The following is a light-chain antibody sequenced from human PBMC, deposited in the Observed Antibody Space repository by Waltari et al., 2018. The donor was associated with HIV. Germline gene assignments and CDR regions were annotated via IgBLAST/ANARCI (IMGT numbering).Light chain of an antibody. Sequence: SYELTQPPSLSVSPGQTARITCSVESLSYPYVYWYQQKPGHAPLLVMYKDTERPSGIPERLFGYTSGTTVTLTIDGVQAEDEADYYCQSADNSDTYYVFGSGTKVTVL. CDR1: SLSYPY. CDR2: KDT. J-gene: IGLJ1*01. CDR3: QSADNSDTYYV. V-gene: IGLV3-25*03.